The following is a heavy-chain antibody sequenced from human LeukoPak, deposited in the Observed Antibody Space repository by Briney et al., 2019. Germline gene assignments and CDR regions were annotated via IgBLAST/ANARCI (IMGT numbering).Heavy chain of an antibody. CDR3: AREYSSSPINWFDP. D-gene: IGHD6-6*01. CDR1: GYTFTGYY. CDR2: INPNSGGT. J-gene: IGHJ5*02. Sequence: ASVKVSCKASGYTFTGYYMHWVRQAPGQGLEWMGWINPNSGGTNYAQKFQGRVTMTRDTSISTAYMELSRLRSDDTAVYYCAREYSSSPINWFDPWGQGTLVTVSS. V-gene: IGHV1-2*02.